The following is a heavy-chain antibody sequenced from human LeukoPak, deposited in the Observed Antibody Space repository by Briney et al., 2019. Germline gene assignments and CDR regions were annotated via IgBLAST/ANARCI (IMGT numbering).Heavy chain of an antibody. J-gene: IGHJ4*02. V-gene: IGHV6-1*01. D-gene: IGHD6-19*01. CDR1: GDSVSSKNGA. CDR2: TYYRSKWYN. Sequence: SQTLSLTCVVSGDSVSSKNGAWNWIGQSPSRGLEWLGRTYYRSKWYNDYAESMEGRMTISQDTSKNQYSLHLASVTPDDTAVYYCARDFGTTGWHTFDYWGQGTLVTVSS. CDR3: ARDFGTTGWHTFDY.